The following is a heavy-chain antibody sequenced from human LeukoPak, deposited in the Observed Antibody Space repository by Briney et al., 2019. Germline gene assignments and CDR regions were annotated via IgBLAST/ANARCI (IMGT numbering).Heavy chain of an antibody. Sequence: ASVKVSCKASGYTFTSYGISWVRQAPGQGLEWMAWISAYSGNTEYAENIQGRVTMTTDTSTSTAYMELGSLRSDDTAVYYCARDAVSTVTAGGIDYWGQRTLVTVSS. CDR3: ARDAVSTVTAGGIDY. CDR2: ISAYSGNT. CDR1: GYTFTSYG. J-gene: IGHJ4*02. V-gene: IGHV1-18*01. D-gene: IGHD2-21*02.